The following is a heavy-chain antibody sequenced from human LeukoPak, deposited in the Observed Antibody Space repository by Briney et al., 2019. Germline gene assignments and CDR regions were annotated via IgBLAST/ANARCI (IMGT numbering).Heavy chain of an antibody. D-gene: IGHD2-8*02. CDR2: ISWNSVTI. Sequence: AGGSLRLSCAASGFTFSSYAMHWVRQAPGKGLEWVSGISWNSVTIVYADSVKGRFTISRDNAKNSLYLQMNSLRAEDMALYYCAKDEFVASDFTGAFDIWGQGTMVTVSS. V-gene: IGHV3-9*03. CDR1: GFTFSSYA. J-gene: IGHJ3*02. CDR3: AKDEFVASDFTGAFDI.